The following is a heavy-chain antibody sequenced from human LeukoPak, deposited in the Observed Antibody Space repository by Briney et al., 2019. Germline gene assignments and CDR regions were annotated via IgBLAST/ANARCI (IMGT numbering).Heavy chain of an antibody. D-gene: IGHD3-22*01. Sequence: GESLKISCKGSGYSFTSYWIGWVRQMPGKGLEWMGIIYPGDSDTRYSPSFQGQVTISADKSISTAYLQWSSLKASDTAMHYCARPLRGYYSDDAFDIWGQGTMVTVSS. J-gene: IGHJ3*02. CDR3: ARPLRGYYSDDAFDI. CDR2: IYPGDSDT. CDR1: GYSFTSYW. V-gene: IGHV5-51*01.